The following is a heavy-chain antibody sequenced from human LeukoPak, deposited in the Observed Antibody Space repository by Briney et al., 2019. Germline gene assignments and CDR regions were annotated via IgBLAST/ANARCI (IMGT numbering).Heavy chain of an antibody. CDR2: IYYSGST. V-gene: IGHV4-30-4*01. J-gene: IGHJ5*02. D-gene: IGHD3-3*01. CDR1: GGSISSGVYY. CDR3: ARGILSRENWFDP. Sequence: SETLSLTCTVSGGSISSGVYYWSWIRQPPGKGLEWIGYIYYSGSTYYNPSLKSRVTISVDTSKNQFSLKLSSVTAADTAVYYCARGILSRENWFDPWGQGTLVTVSS.